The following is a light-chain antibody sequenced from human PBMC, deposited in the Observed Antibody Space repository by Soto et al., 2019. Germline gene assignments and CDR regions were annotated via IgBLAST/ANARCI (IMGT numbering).Light chain of an antibody. Sequence: DIQMTQSPSTLSASVGDTVTITCRASQSISGYLAWYQQKPGKAPKLLSLESGGPSRFIGSGSGTGFTLTISSLQPDDSASYYCQQYHSYPWTFGQGTRVEIK. CDR3: QQYHSYPWT. J-gene: IGKJ1*01. CDR1: QSISGY. V-gene: IGKV1-5*01.